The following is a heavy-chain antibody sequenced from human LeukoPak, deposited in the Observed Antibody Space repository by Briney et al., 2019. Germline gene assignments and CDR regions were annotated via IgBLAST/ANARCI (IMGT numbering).Heavy chain of an antibody. Sequence: GGSLRLSCAASGFTFTDSAVSWVRHSPGEGLKWVSSISDTGGRTYYADSVKGRFTITRDNSRNTVSLQMNSLTAGDAARYYCAKGGQDFDFWRFDLWGQGILVIVSS. D-gene: IGHD3-3*01. V-gene: IGHV3-23*01. CDR2: ISDTGGRT. CDR1: GFTFTDSA. J-gene: IGHJ5*02. CDR3: AKGGQDFDFWRFDL.